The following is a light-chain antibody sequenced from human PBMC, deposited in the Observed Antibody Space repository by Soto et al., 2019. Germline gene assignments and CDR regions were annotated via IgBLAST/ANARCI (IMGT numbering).Light chain of an antibody. J-gene: IGKJ3*01. CDR3: QHLNNYPPFT. CDR1: QDVKTY. Sequence: IQLTQSPSSLSASVGDRVSITCRASQDVKTYLAWYQQKQGKAPKLLISGTFTLQSGVPSRFNGSGSGTDFTLTISRLQPEDFATYYCQHLNNYPPFTFGPGTKVDLE. CDR2: GTF. V-gene: IGKV1-9*01.